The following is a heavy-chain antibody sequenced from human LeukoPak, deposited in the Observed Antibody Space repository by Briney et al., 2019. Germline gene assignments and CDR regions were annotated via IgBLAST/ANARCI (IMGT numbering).Heavy chain of an antibody. CDR2: IYTSGST. CDR3: ARATKRYSSSWYGGYDWFDP. J-gene: IGHJ5*02. D-gene: IGHD6-13*01. Sequence: SETLSLTCTVSGGSISSGSYYWSWIRQPAGTGLEWIGRIYTSGSTNYNPSLKSRVTISVDTSKNQFSLKLSSVTAADTAVYYCARATKRYSSSWYGGYDWFDPWGQGTLVTVSS. CDR1: GGSISSGSYY. V-gene: IGHV4-61*02.